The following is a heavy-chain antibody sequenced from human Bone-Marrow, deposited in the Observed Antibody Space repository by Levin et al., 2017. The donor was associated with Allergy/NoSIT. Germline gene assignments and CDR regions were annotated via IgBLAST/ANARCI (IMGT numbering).Heavy chain of an antibody. CDR3: AKDRTYYSGGTYHYSAGMDV. J-gene: IGHJ6*02. V-gene: IGHV3-30*04. Sequence: QSGGSLRLSCAASGFTFNIYTMQWVRQAPGKGLDWVAATSNDDRYKYYADSVKGRFTISRDNSKNTLYLQMNSLRAEDTAVYYCAKDRTYYSGGTYHYSAGMDVWGQGTTVTVSS. CDR2: TSNDDRYK. D-gene: IGHD2-15*01. CDR1: GFTFNIYT.